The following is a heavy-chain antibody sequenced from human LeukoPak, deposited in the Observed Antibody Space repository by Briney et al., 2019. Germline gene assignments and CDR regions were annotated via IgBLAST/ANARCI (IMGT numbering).Heavy chain of an antibody. CDR3: AKDRSYSSSFDAFDI. Sequence: PGRSLRLSCAASGFTFDDYAMHWVRQAPGKGLEWVSGISWNSGSIGYADSVKGRFTISRDNAKNSLYVQMNSLRAEDTALYYCAKDRSYSSSFDAFDIWGQGTMVTVSS. J-gene: IGHJ3*02. V-gene: IGHV3-9*01. CDR2: ISWNSGSI. CDR1: GFTFDDYA. D-gene: IGHD6-19*01.